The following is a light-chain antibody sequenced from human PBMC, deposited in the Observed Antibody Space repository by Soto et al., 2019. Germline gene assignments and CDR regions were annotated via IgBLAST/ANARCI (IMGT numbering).Light chain of an antibody. J-gene: IGKJ2*01. CDR2: AAS. V-gene: IGKV3-15*01. CDR3: QQYKNWPPMYT. CDR1: QSISSN. Sequence: DIVMTQSPATLSLSPGERATLSCRARQSISSNLAWYQHKPGQAPRLLIYAASTRASGIPARFSGGVSGTEFSLTITSLQSEDFAIYYCQQYKNWPPMYTFGQGTRLEI.